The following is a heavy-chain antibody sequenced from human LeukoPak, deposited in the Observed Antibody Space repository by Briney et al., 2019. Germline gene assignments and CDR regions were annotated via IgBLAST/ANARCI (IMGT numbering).Heavy chain of an antibody. CDR3: ARRSSSQPPNY. V-gene: IGHV4-31*03. Sequence: SETLSLTCTVSGGSISSGGYYWSWIRQHPGKGLEWIGYIYYSGSTSYNPSLKSRVTISVDTSKNQFSLKLSSVTAADTAVYYCARRSSSQPPNYWGQGTLVTVSS. CDR2: IYYSGST. J-gene: IGHJ4*02. CDR1: GGSISSGGYY. D-gene: IGHD6-13*01.